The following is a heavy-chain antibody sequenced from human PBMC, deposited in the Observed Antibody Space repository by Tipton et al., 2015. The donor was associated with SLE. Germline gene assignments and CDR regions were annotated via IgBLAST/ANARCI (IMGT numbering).Heavy chain of an antibody. V-gene: IGHV4-39*01. CDR2: IYYNGGT. CDR1: GASISSSDYS. D-gene: IGHD2-21*01. J-gene: IGHJ3*02. CDR3: ARLGYCGGDCYIGGAFDI. Sequence: GLVKPSETLSLTCNVSGASISSSDYSWGWMRQPPGEGLEWIGTIYYNGGTHSNPSLKSRVSISVDTSKNQLSLKLISVTAADTAVYYCARLGYCGGDCYIGGAFDIWGQGTKVTVSS.